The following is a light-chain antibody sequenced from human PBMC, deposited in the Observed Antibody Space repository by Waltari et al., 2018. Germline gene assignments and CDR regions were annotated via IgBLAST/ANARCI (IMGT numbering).Light chain of an antibody. CDR2: QDS. Sequence: YELTQPPSVSVPPGQKASITCSGDTLGDKYACWYQQKPGQSPVLVIYQDSKRPSGIPERFSGSNSGNTATLTISGTQAMDEADYYCQAWDSSTAVFGGGTKLTVL. J-gene: IGLJ2*01. CDR3: QAWDSSTAV. V-gene: IGLV3-1*01. CDR1: TLGDKY.